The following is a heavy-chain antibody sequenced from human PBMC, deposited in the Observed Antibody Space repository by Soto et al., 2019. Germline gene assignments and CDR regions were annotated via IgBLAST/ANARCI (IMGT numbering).Heavy chain of an antibody. V-gene: IGHV4-39*01. CDR2: IFYAGNT. J-gene: IGHJ4*02. D-gene: IGHD6-13*01. CDR3: ARGGYSSSRYLPYYFDY. CDR1: GGSISSSRSY. Sequence: SETLSLTCNVSGGSISSSRSYWAWFRQPPGKELEWIANIFYAGNTYYNPSLKSRVTVSVDTSKNQFSLKLDSVTAADTAVYYCARGGYSSSRYLPYYFDYWGQGTLVTVSS.